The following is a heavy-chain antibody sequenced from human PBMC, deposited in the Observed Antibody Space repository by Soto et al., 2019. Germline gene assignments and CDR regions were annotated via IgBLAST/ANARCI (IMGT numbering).Heavy chain of an antibody. CDR2: IFYSGST. Sequence: SETLSLTCTVSGGSINAFFWSWVRQPPGKGLESIGYIFYSGSTNYNPSLKSRVTISLDTSKTQFSLNLTSVTAADTAVYYCATQTGLYYYGMDVWGQGTTVTVSS. CDR3: ATQTGLYYYGMDV. J-gene: IGHJ6*02. CDR1: GGSINAFF. V-gene: IGHV4-59*01.